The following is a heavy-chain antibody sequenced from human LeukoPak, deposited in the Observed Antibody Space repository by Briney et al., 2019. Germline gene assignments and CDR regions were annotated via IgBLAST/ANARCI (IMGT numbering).Heavy chain of an antibody. Sequence: PGGSLRLSCAASGFTFNNYAMSWVRHTPGKGLEWVSATTDSGGDTYHADSVKGRFTISRDNSKKTLYLQMNSLRAEDAALYYCAKGSRDSRPYYFDFWGQEILVTVSS. CDR2: TTDSGGDT. V-gene: IGHV3-23*01. CDR3: AKGSRDSRPYYFDF. J-gene: IGHJ4*02. CDR1: GFTFNNYA. D-gene: IGHD3-10*01.